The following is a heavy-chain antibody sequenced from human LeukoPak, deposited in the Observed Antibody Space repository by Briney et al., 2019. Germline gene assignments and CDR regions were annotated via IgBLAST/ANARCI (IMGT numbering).Heavy chain of an antibody. CDR1: GGSFSGYY. CDR3: ARSWRYSSSWYYFDY. D-gene: IGHD6-13*01. CDR2: INHSGST. Sequence: SETPSLTCAVYGGSFSGYYWSWIRQPPGKGLEWIGEINHSGSTNYNPSLKSRVTISVDTSKNQFSLKLSSVTAADTAVYYCARSWRYSSSWYYFDYWGQGTLVTVSS. J-gene: IGHJ4*02. V-gene: IGHV4-34*01.